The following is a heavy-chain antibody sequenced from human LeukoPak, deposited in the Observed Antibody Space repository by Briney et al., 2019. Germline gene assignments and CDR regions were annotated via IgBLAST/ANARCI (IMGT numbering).Heavy chain of an antibody. Sequence: ASVKVSCKASGYTFTGYYLHWVRQAPGQGLEWMGWINPNSGGTNYAQKFQGRVTMTRDTSISTAYMELRRLKSDDTAVYYCARDFRVTTEYNWFDPWGQGTLVTVSS. V-gene: IGHV1-2*02. CDR3: ARDFRVTTEYNWFDP. J-gene: IGHJ5*02. CDR2: INPNSGGT. D-gene: IGHD3-3*01. CDR1: GYTFTGYY.